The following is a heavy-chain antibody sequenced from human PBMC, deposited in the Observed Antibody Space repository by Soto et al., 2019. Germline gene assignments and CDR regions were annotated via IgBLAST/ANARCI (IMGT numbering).Heavy chain of an antibody. Sequence: SETLSLTCAVYGGSFSGYYWSWIRQPPGKGLEWIGEINHSGSTNYNPSLKSRVTISVDTSKNQFSLKLSSVTAADTAVYYCARIAHSGGDPWGQGTLVTVSS. D-gene: IGHD2-21*01. J-gene: IGHJ4*02. V-gene: IGHV4-34*01. CDR3: ARIAHSGGDP. CDR2: INHSGST. CDR1: GGSFSGYY.